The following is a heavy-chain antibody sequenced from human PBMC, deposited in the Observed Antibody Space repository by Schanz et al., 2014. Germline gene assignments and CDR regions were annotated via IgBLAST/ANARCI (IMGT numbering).Heavy chain of an antibody. J-gene: IGHJ5*02. CDR3: ARQPGRITVSGVVSNWFDP. D-gene: IGHD3-3*01. CDR1: GFIFRNYA. Sequence: VQLLESGGGLVQPGGSLKLSCSASGFIFRNYALSWVRQAPGKGLAWVALISYDGNTKYYADSVKGRFTISRDNSKNTLYLQMNSLRAEDTAVYYCARQPGRITVSGVVSNWFDPWGQGTLVTVSS. CDR2: ISYDGNTK. V-gene: IGHV3-30-3*01.